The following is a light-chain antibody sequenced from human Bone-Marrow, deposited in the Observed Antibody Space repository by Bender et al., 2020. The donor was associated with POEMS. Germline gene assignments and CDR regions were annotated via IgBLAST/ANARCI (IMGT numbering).Light chain of an antibody. Sequence: QSALTQPASVSGSPGQSITISCTGTTSDVGGYNYVSWYQQHPGKVPKLMIYDVNRRPSGVSNRFSGFKSGNTAFLTVSGLQAADEADYYCSSYTSSSTLVFGGGTKLTVL. CDR3: SSYTSSSTLV. CDR1: TSDVGGYNY. CDR2: DVN. J-gene: IGLJ2*01. V-gene: IGLV2-14*03.